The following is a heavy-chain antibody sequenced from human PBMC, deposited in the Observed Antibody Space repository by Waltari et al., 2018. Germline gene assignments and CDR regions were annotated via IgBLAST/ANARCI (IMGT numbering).Heavy chain of an antibody. D-gene: IGHD2-8*01. CDR3: ARGNTKYGMDV. CDR2: LYHAGNT. J-gene: IGHJ6*02. Sequence: EVQLVESGGHLIQPGGSLRVSCAASGFNVRSYYMNWVRQAPGKGLEWVSILYHAGNTYYADSVKGRFTFSRDNSKNTLYLQMNSLRVEDTAVYYCARGNTKYGMDVWGPGTTVTVSS. V-gene: IGHV3-53*01. CDR1: GFNVRSYY.